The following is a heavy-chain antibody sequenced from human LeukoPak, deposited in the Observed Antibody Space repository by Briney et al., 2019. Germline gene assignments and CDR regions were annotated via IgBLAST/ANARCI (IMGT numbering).Heavy chain of an antibody. CDR1: GGSFSGYH. Sequence: PSETLSLTCADYGGSFSGYHWSWIRQTPGKGLEWIGEINHSGSTNYNPSLKSRVTISVGTSKNQFSLKLSSVTAADTAVYYCARNGFDCSGGSCYEDNFDYWGQGTLVTVSS. J-gene: IGHJ4*02. D-gene: IGHD2-15*01. V-gene: IGHV4-34*01. CDR3: ARNGFDCSGGSCYEDNFDY. CDR2: INHSGST.